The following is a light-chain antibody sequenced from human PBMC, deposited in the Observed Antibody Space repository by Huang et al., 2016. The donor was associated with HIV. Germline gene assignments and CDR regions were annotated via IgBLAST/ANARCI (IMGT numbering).Light chain of an antibody. CDR3: QQYDNLLIT. CDR2: DAS. J-gene: IGKJ5*01. V-gene: IGKV1-33*01. Sequence: DIQMTQSPSSLSASVGDRVTITCQASQDISNYLNWYQQKPGKAPKLMIYDASNLETGGPSRFSGSGSGTHFTFTISSLQPEDIATYFCQQYDNLLITFGQGTRLEIK. CDR1: QDISNY.